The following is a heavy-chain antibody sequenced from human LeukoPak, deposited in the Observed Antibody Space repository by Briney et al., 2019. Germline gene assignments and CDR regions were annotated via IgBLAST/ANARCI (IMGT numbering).Heavy chain of an antibody. D-gene: IGHD5-18*01. CDR3: ARHLSGVTGYTYGRGIDY. V-gene: IGHV3-21*01. J-gene: IGHJ4*02. CDR1: GFTFSSYS. Sequence: GGSLRLSCAASGFTFSSYSMNWVRQAPGKGLEWVSSITSSGRYIYYADSVKGRFTISRDNAKKSLYLQMNSLRAEDTAVYYCARHLSGVTGYTYGRGIDYWGQGTLVTVSS. CDR2: ITSSGRYI.